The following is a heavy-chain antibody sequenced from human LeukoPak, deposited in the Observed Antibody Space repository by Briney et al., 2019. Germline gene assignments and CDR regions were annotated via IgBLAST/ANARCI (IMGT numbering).Heavy chain of an antibody. CDR2: IYPGDSDT. Sequence: GESLKISCKGSGYSFTSYWIGWVRQMPGKGLEWMGIIYPGDSDTRYSPSFQGQVTISADKSISTAYLQWSSLKASDTAIFYCARSVSWINFDYWGQGTLVTVSS. CDR3: ARSVSWINFDY. V-gene: IGHV5-51*01. D-gene: IGHD5/OR15-5a*01. J-gene: IGHJ4*02. CDR1: GYSFTSYW.